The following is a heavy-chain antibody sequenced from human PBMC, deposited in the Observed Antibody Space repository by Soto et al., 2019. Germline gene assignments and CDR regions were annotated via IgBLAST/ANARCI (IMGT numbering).Heavy chain of an antibody. V-gene: IGHV4-34*01. CDR2: IYHSGST. CDR1: GGSFSGYY. D-gene: IGHD6-13*01. CDR3: ATSSWFDP. J-gene: IGHJ5*02. Sequence: SETLSLTCAVYGGSFSGYYWSWVRQPPGKGLEWIGEIYHSGSTNYNPSLKSRVTISVDTSKNQFSLKLSSVTAADTAVYYCATSSWFDPWGQGTLVTVSS.